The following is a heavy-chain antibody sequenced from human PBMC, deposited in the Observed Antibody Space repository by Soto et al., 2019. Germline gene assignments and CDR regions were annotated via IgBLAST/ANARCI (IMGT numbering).Heavy chain of an antibody. CDR2: IIPILGIA. V-gene: IGHV1-69*02. CDR3: ATVVVPAAPGAFDI. D-gene: IGHD2-2*01. J-gene: IGHJ3*02. Sequence: QVQLVQSGAEVKKPGSSVKVSCKASGGTFSSYTISWVRQAPGQGLEWMGRIIPILGIANYAQKFQGRVTITADKSTSTAYMELSSLRSEDTAVYYCATVVVPAAPGAFDIWGQGTMVTVSS. CDR1: GGTFSSYT.